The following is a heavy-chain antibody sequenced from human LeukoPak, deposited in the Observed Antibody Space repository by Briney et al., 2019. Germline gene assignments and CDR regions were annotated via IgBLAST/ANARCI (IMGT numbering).Heavy chain of an antibody. Sequence: GGSLRLSCAASGFTFSSYAMSWVRQAPGKGLYGASAISGSGGSTYYADSVKGRFTISRDNSKNTLYLQMNSLRAEDTAVYYCAKDEMATIPYYFDYWGQGTLVTVSS. D-gene: IGHD5-24*01. J-gene: IGHJ4*02. CDR2: ISGSGGST. CDR1: GFTFSSYA. V-gene: IGHV3-23*01. CDR3: AKDEMATIPYYFDY.